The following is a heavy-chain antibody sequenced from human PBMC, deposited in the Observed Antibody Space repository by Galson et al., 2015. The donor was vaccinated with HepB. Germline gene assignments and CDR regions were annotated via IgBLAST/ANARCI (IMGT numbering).Heavy chain of an antibody. CDR2: ISAYNGNT. Sequence: SVKVSCKASGYTFTSYGISWVRQAPGQGLEWMGWISAYNGNTNYAQKLQGRVTMTTDTSTSTAYMELRSLRSDDTAVYYCARDRRPSIAVAGTVWFDPWGQGTLVTVSS. D-gene: IGHD6-19*01. J-gene: IGHJ5*02. CDR3: ARDRRPSIAVAGTVWFDP. V-gene: IGHV1-18*01. CDR1: GYTFTSYG.